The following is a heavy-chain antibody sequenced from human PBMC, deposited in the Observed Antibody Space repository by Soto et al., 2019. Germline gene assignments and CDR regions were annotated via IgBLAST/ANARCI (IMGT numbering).Heavy chain of an antibody. J-gene: IGHJ3*01. CDR1: GGSISGYY. V-gene: IGHV4-59*08. Sequence: QVHLQESGPGLVKPSETLSLTCIVSGGSISGYYWSWIRQPPGKGLEWIGYIYYSGGANYNPSLTRRVSISVDTSNTQFSLRRTSVTAADTAVYYCARPTKGGAFELWGQGTMVTVSS. CDR2: IYYSGGA. CDR3: ARPTKGGAFEL.